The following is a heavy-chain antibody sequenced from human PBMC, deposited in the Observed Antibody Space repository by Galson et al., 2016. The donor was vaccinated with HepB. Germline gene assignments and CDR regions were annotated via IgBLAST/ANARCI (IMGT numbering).Heavy chain of an antibody. V-gene: IGHV2-5*02. CDR3: AHVGPYSSGTYLPTNWFDP. Sequence: PALVKPTQTLTLTCTFSGFSLSTSGVGVGWIRQPPGKALEWLALIYWDEDRRYSPSLKSRLTITKDTSKNQVVLTMTDMDPVDTATYYCAHVGPYSSGTYLPTNWFDPWGQGTLVTVSS. CDR1: GFSLSTSGVG. CDR2: IYWDEDR. J-gene: IGHJ5*02. D-gene: IGHD3-10*01.